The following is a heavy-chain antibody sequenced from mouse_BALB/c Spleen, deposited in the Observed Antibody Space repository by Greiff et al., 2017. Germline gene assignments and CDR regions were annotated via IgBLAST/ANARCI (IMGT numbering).Heavy chain of an antibody. V-gene: IGHV1-54*01. CDR3: AFTTTGMGFSY. D-gene: IGHD1-2*01. Sequence: QVQLKESGAELVRPGTSVKVSCKASGYAFTNYLIEWVKQRPGQGLEWIGVINPGSGGTNYNEKFKGKATLTADKSSSTAYMQLSSLTSDDSAVYFCAFTTTGMGFSYWGQGTLVTVSA. J-gene: IGHJ3*01. CDR1: GYAFTNYL. CDR2: INPGSGGT.